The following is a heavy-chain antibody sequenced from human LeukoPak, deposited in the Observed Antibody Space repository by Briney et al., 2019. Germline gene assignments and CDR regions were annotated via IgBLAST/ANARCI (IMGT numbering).Heavy chain of an antibody. D-gene: IGHD1-1*01. CDR3: ARVTDWNDLDY. CDR1: GGSIRSSSHF. V-gene: IGHV4-39*07. J-gene: IGHJ4*02. Sequence: SETLSLTCTVSGGSIRSSSHFWVCVRQPPGKGLEWIGSINYSGTTYYTSSLKSRVTISIDTSKNQLSLQLTSVTAADTAVYYCARVTDWNDLDYWGPGTLVTVSS. CDR2: INYSGTT.